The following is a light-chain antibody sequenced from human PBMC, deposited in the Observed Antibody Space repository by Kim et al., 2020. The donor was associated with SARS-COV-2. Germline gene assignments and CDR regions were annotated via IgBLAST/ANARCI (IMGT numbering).Light chain of an antibody. J-gene: IGKJ4*01. CDR1: QSVSSN. CDR2: GAS. Sequence: EIVMTQSPATLSVSPGERATLSFRASQSVSSNLAWYQQKPGQAPRLLIYGASTRATGIPARFSGSGSGTEFTLTISSLQSEDFAVYYCQQYNNWHLTFGGGTKVDIK. V-gene: IGKV3-15*01. CDR3: QQYNNWHLT.